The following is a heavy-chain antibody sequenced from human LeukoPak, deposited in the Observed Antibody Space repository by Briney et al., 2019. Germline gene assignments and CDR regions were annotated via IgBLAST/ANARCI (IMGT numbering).Heavy chain of an antibody. J-gene: IGHJ4*02. CDR1: AGSLSSYF. CDR2: MYTSGST. Sequence: SETLSLTCTVSAGSLSSYFWSWIRQPAGKGLEWIGRMYTSGSTNYNPSLKSRVTMAADTSKNQFSLKMSSVTAADTAVYYCAGSGYSYGNSFDYWGQGALVTVSS. V-gene: IGHV4-4*07. CDR3: AGSGYSYGNSFDY. D-gene: IGHD5-18*01.